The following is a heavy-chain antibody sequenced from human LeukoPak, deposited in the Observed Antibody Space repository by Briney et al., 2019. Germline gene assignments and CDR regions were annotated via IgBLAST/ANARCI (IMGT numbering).Heavy chain of an antibody. J-gene: IGHJ5*02. CDR1: GGSISSSSYY. D-gene: IGHD3-10*01. CDR3: ARGRSHLARTKSTPPAVRGWFDP. CDR2: INHSGST. Sequence: PSQTLSLTCTVSGGSISSSSYYWSWIRQPPGKGLEWIAEINHSGSTNYNPSLKSRVTISVDTSKNQFSLKLSSVTAADTAVYYCARGRSHLARTKSTPPAVRGWFDPWGQGTLVTVSS. V-gene: IGHV4-39*07.